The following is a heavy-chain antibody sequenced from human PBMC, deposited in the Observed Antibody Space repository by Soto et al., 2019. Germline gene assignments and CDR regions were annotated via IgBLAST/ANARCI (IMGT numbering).Heavy chain of an antibody. CDR3: WNKKYPFLGRDSYCFWGHWYLDL. D-gene: IGHD2-21*02. CDR1: GYSFTNYW. V-gene: IGHV5-51*01. Sequence: GESLKISCEGSGYSFTNYWIGWVRQKPGKGLEWMGAIFPGDSDTRYSPSFKGQVTISADGSSSTAYLQWISLQASDTAMYYCWNKKYPFLGRDSYCFWGHWYLDLWGGGTLVTVSS. CDR2: IFPGDSDT. J-gene: IGHJ2*01.